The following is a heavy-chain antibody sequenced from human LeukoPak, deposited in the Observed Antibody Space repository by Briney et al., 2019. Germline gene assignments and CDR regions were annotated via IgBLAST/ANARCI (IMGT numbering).Heavy chain of an antibody. CDR1: GGSISSITYY. V-gene: IGHV4-39*07. CDR3: ASGVGPRSLYSSSWYYFDY. CDR2: MYYRGNT. Sequence: TSETLSLTCTVSGGSISSITYYWGWIRQPPGKGLEWVGHMYYRGNTFYSPSLKSRVTISVDTSKNQFSLKLSSVTAADTAVYYCASGVGPRSLYSSSWYYFDYWGQGTLVTVSS. J-gene: IGHJ4*02. D-gene: IGHD6-13*01.